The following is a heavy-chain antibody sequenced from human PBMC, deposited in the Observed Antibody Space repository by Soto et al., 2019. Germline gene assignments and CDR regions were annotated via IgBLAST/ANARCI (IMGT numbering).Heavy chain of an antibody. CDR2: IYPGDSDT. Sequence: GESLKISCKGSGYSFTSHWIGWVRQMPGKGLEWMGIIYPGDSDTRYSPSFQGQVTISADKSISTAYLQMNSLQTEDTAVYYCSRDGSGSYGTDRVFDIWGKGTMVTVSS. CDR1: GYSFTSHW. CDR3: SRDGSGSYGTDRVFDI. J-gene: IGHJ3*02. D-gene: IGHD1-26*01. V-gene: IGHV5-51*01.